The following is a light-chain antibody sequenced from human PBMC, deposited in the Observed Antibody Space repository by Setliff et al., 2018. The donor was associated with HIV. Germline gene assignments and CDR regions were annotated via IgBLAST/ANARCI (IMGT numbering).Light chain of an antibody. CDR3: ASYRSPATYV. CDR2: DVS. J-gene: IGLJ1*01. Sequence: QSALTQPASVSGSPGQPITISCIGTSSDVGGYDFVSWYQQRPGKAPKLIIFDVSERPSGVSHRFSGSKSGNTASLTISGLQTEDEADYFCASYRSPATYVFGIGTKVPS. CDR1: SSDVGGYDF. V-gene: IGLV2-14*03.